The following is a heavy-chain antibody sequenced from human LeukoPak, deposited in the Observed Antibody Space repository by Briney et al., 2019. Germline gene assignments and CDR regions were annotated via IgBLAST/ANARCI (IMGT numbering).Heavy chain of an antibody. CDR1: GFTFSSYG. CDR2: ISYDGSNK. CDR3: ARPSRPYRSSEYFQH. Sequence: GGSLRLSCAASGFTFSSYGIHWVRQAPGKGLEWVAVISYDGSNKYYADSVKGRFTISRDNSKNTLYLQMNSLRAEDTAVYYCARPSRPYRSSEYFQHWGQGTLVIVSS. V-gene: IGHV3-30*03. J-gene: IGHJ1*01. D-gene: IGHD6-13*01.